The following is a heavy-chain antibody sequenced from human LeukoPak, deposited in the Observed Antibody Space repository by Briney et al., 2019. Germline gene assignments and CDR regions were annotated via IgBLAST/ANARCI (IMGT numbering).Heavy chain of an antibody. CDR3: ARGTQLGGEPTYYFDF. J-gene: IGHJ4*02. CDR2: IFSSGSTI. CDR1: GFTFSSYE. V-gene: IGHV3-48*03. Sequence: QAGGSLRLSCAASGFTFSSYEMNWVRQAPGKGLEWLSYIFSSGSTINYADSVKGRFTISRDNAKNSLYLQMNSLRAEDTAVYYCARGTQLGGEPTYYFDFWGQGTLVTVSS. D-gene: IGHD7-27*01.